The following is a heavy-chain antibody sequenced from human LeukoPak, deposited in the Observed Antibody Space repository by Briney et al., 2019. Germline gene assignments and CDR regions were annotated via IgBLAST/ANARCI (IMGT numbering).Heavy chain of an antibody. J-gene: IGHJ4*02. Sequence: SETLSLTCAVYGGSFSGYYWSWIRQPPGKGLEWIGEINHSGSTNYNPSLKSRVAISVDTSKNQFSLKLSSVTAADTAVYYCARGQSSSSSPFDYWGQGTLVTVSS. CDR3: ARGQSSSSSPFDY. CDR1: GGSFSGYY. V-gene: IGHV4-34*01. D-gene: IGHD6-6*01. CDR2: INHSGST.